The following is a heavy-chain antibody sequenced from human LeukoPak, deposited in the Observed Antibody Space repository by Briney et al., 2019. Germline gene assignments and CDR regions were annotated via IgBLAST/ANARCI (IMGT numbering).Heavy chain of an antibody. D-gene: IGHD3-22*01. J-gene: IGHJ4*02. V-gene: IGHV3-7*01. CDR2: VKEDGSEK. CDR3: ARDSSGYQ. Sequence: GSLRLSCAASGFTFSTYWMSWVRQAPGKGLEWVANVKEDGSEKYYGDSVKGRFTISRDNAKNSLYLEMNSLRVEDTAVYYCARDSSGYQWGQGTLVTVSS. CDR1: GFTFSTYW.